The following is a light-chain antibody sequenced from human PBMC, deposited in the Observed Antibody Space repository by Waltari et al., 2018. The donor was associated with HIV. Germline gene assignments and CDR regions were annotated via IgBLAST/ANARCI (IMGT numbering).Light chain of an antibody. CDR1: QSVGSNY. J-gene: IGKJ3*01. Sequence: EIVLTQSPGTLSLSPGERATISCRASQSVGSNYLAWYQQRPGQTPRLLIYDASSRATGIPDRFSGSGSGRDFTLTITRLEPEDFAVYYCQQYGSSPLFTFGPGTKVDIK. CDR3: QQYGSSPLFT. V-gene: IGKV3-20*01. CDR2: DAS.